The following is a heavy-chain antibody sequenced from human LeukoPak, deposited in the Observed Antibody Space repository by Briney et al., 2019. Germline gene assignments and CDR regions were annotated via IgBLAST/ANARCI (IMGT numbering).Heavy chain of an antibody. Sequence: PGGSLRLSCAASGFTFDDYSMHWVRQAPGKGLEWVSVIYSGGSTYYADSVKGRFTISRDNSKNTLYLQMNSLRAEDTAVYYCARGVRGLGVYYYYYMDVWGKGTTVTVSS. CDR1: GFTFDDYS. CDR2: IYSGGST. J-gene: IGHJ6*03. CDR3: ARGVRGLGVYYYYYMDV. D-gene: IGHD1-26*01. V-gene: IGHV3-66*02.